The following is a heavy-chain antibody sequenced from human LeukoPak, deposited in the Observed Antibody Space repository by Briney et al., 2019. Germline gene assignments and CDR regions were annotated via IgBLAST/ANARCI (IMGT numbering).Heavy chain of an antibody. D-gene: IGHD3-22*01. CDR3: ASPSDDYDSSGYYFRWFDP. CDR2: IIPIFGTA. J-gene: IGHJ5*02. V-gene: IGHV1-69*01. Sequence: ASVTVSCKASGGTSSSYAISWVRQAPGQGLEWMGGIIPIFGTANYAQKFQGRVTITAYESTSTAYMELSSLRSEDTAVYYCASPSDDYDSSGYYFRWFDPWGQGTLVTVSS. CDR1: GGTSSSYA.